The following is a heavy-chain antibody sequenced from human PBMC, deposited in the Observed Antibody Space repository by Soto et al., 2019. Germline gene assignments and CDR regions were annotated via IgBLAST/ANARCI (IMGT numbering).Heavy chain of an antibody. J-gene: IGHJ3*02. D-gene: IGHD1-26*01. CDR1: GYTFSDYY. CDR2: INPTSAGT. CDR3: ARLDSGSYYDVLAI. V-gene: IGHV1-2*02. Sequence: ASVKVSCKASGYTFSDYYTHWVRQAPGQGLEWMGWINPTSAGTDYAQKYEGTVSMTRDTSITRADMELRRLRYDDTAVYYCARLDSGSYYDVLAIWGQGTMVTVSS.